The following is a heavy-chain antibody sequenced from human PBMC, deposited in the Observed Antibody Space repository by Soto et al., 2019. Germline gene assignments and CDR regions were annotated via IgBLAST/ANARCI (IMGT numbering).Heavy chain of an antibody. J-gene: IGHJ4*02. CDR3: ARAQLVGYYFDY. CDR2: IYYSGNT. V-gene: IGHV4-30-4*01. Sequence: PSETLSLTCTVSGGSISSGDYYWSWIRQPPGKGLEWIGYIYYSGNTYYNPPLKSRVTISLDTSKNQFSLNLTSVTAADTAVYYCARAQLVGYYFDYWGQGTLVTVSS. CDR1: GGSISSGDYY. D-gene: IGHD2-2*01.